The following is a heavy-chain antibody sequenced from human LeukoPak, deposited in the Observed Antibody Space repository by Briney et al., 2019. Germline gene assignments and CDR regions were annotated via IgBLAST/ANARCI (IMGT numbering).Heavy chain of an antibody. CDR1: GGSISSSNW. V-gene: IGHV4-4*02. D-gene: IGHD3-9*01. J-gene: IGHJ4*02. CDR2: IYHSGST. Sequence: SGTLSLTCAVSGGSISSSNWWSWVRQPPGKGLEWIGEIYHSGSTNYNPSLKSRVTISVDTSKNQFSLKLSSVTAADTAVYYCARGRGERYFDWLFRPPDYWGQGTLVTVSS. CDR3: ARGRGERYFDWLFRPPDY.